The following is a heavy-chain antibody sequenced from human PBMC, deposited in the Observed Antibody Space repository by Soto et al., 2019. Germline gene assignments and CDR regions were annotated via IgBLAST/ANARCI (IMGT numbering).Heavy chain of an antibody. J-gene: IGHJ4*02. D-gene: IGHD5-18*01. CDR1: GGSFSGYY. Sequence: PSETLSLTCAVYGGSFSGYYWSWIRQPPGKGLEWIGEINHRGSTNYNPSLKSRVSMSVNTSNNQFSLNLSSVSAADTAVYYCERATWIQLWYSWGQGTLVTVSS. CDR2: INHRGST. V-gene: IGHV4-34*01. CDR3: ERATWIQLWYS.